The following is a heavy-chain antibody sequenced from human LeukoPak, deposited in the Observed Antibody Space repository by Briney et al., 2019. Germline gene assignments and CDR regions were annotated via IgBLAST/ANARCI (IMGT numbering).Heavy chain of an antibody. D-gene: IGHD3-22*01. CDR1: GYSFIMCF. CDR2: INPSGGST. CDR3: ARGYYDSSGYYLLDY. Sequence: ASVKVSCKASGYSFIMCFMHWVRQAPGQGLEWVGIINPSGGSTSYAPKFQGRVTMTRDTSTSTVYMGLRSLRSDDTAVYYCARGYYDSSGYYLLDYWGQGTLVTVSS. V-gene: IGHV1-46*01. J-gene: IGHJ4*02.